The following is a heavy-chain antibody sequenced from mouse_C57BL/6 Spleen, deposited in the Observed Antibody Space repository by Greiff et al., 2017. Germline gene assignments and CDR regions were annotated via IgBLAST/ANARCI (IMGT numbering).Heavy chain of an antibody. J-gene: IGHJ2*01. V-gene: IGHV10-3*01. CDR1: GFTFNTYA. CDR2: IRSKSSNYAT. D-gene: IGHD2-3*01. Sequence: EVMLVESGGGLVQPKGSLKLSCAASGFTFNTYAMHWVRQAPGKGLEWVARIRSKSSNYATYYVDSVKDRFTISRDDSQSMLYLQMNNLKTENTAMYYCVRERGDGYYTGDYFDYWGQGTTLTVSS. CDR3: VRERGDGYYTGDYFDY.